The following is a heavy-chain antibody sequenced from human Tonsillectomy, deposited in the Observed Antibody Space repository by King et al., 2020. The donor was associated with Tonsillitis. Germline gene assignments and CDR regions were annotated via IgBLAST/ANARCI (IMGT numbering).Heavy chain of an antibody. J-gene: IGHJ4*02. V-gene: IGHV1-69*01. Sequence: VQLVESGAEVKKPGSSVKVSCKASGDTFSNFAINWVRQAPGQGLEWMGGIIPIFGTPKYAQKFQGRVTITADESTSTAYMELNSLSSEDTAVYYCARDSLSYVASYNLFDYWGQGTLVTVSS. CDR2: IIPIFGTP. CDR1: GDTFSNFA. CDR3: ARDSLSYVASYNLFDY. D-gene: IGHD5-24*01.